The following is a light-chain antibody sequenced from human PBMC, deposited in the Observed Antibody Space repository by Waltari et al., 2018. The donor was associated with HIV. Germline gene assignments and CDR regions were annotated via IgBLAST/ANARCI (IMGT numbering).Light chain of an antibody. CDR2: GAS. CDR1: RNVNNN. J-gene: IGKJ4*01. Sequence: EIVMTQSPATLSVPPGERVTLSCRASRNVNNNLAWYQQKRGQAPRFLTYGASTSATGLPARFSGSGSGTEFTLTISSLQSEDFAVYDCQQYDKLPLTFVGLTKVEI. V-gene: IGKV3-15*01. CDR3: QQYDKLPLT.